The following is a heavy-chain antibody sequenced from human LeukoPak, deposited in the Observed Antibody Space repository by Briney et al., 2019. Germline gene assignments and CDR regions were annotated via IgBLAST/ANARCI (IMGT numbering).Heavy chain of an antibody. CDR3: ARDLYSSSSPYYYYGMDV. CDR2: IYYSGST. D-gene: IGHD6-6*01. Sequence: SDTLSLTCTVSGGYISGYYWSWLRQPPGKGLEWIGYIYYSGSTNYNPSLKSRVTISVDTSKNQFSLKLSSVTAADTAVYYCARDLYSSSSPYYYYGMDVWGQGTTVTVSS. V-gene: IGHV4-59*01. CDR1: GGYISGYY. J-gene: IGHJ6*02.